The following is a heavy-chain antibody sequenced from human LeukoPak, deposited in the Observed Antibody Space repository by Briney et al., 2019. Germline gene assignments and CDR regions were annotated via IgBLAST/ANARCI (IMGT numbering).Heavy chain of an antibody. J-gene: IGHJ4*02. CDR2: INSNGDIT. CDR1: GFTVSNNY. Sequence: GGSLRLSCAASGFTVSNNYMSWVRQAPGKGLEYVSAINSNGDITDYADSVKGRFTISRDNSKNTLHLQMGSLTVEDTAVYYCVKSPHASSSYFHYWGQGTLVTVSS. CDR3: VKSPHASSSYFHY. D-gene: IGHD6-13*01. V-gene: IGHV3-64D*06.